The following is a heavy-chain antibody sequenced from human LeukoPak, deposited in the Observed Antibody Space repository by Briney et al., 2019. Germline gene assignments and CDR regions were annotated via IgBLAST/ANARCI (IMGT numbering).Heavy chain of an antibody. V-gene: IGHV4-38-2*02. D-gene: IGHD3-10*01. CDR2: IYYSGST. CDR3: TREVEGYSYASGRFLHFDP. CDR1: GYSVSSGYY. J-gene: IGHJ5*02. Sequence: SETLSLTCTVSGYSVSSGYYWGWIRQPPGKGLEWIGSIYYSGSTYNNRSLKRRLTISIDTSKNQFSLRLSSVTAADTAVYYCTREVEGYSYASGRFLHFDPWGQGTLVTVSS.